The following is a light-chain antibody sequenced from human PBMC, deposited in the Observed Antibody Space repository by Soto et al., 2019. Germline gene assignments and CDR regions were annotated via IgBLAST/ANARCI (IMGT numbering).Light chain of an antibody. Sequence: EIVLTQSPATLSLSLGESATLSCRASQSVSSYLAWYQQKPGQGPRLLIYDASNRATGVSARFSGSGYGTDFTLTISSLEPDDFAVYYCHQRSSWPRGTFGQGNKV. J-gene: IGKJ1*01. V-gene: IGKV3-11*01. CDR3: HQRSSWPRGT. CDR1: QSVSSY. CDR2: DAS.